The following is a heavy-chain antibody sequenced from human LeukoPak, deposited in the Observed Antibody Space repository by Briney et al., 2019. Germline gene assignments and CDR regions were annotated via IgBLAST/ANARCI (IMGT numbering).Heavy chain of an antibody. D-gene: IGHD6-13*01. CDR2: ISSSSSYI. CDR1: GFTFSSYS. V-gene: IGHV3-21*01. J-gene: IGHJ4*02. Sequence: GGSLRLSCAASGFTFSSYSMNWVRQAPGKGLEWVSSISSSSSYIYYADSVKGRFTISRDNARNSLYLQMNSLRAEDTAVYYCVRESSRWYYFDYWGQGTLVTASS. CDR3: VRESSRWYYFDY.